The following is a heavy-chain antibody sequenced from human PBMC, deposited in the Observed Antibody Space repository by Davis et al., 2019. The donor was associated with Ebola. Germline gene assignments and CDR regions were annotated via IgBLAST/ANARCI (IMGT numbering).Heavy chain of an antibody. CDR2: IYPGDSDT. D-gene: IGHD2-2*01. CDR3: ARRAYCSSTSCYGNWFDP. CDR1: GYSFTSYW. J-gene: IGHJ5*02. V-gene: IGHV5-51*01. Sequence: GESLKISCKGSGYSFTSYWIGWVRQMPGKGLEWMGIIYPGDSDTRYSPSFQGQVTTSADKSISTAYLQWSSLKASDTAMYYCARRAYCSSTSCYGNWFDPWGQGTLVTVSS.